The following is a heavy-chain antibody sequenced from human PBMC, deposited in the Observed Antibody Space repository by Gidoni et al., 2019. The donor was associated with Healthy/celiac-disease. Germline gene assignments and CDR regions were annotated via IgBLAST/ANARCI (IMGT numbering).Heavy chain of an antibody. CDR2: IYHSGST. CDR3: ARDTIVVVSKAYYYYGMDV. Sequence: QVQLQESGPGLVKPSGTLSLTCAVSGGSISSSNWWSWVRQPPGKGLEWIGEIYHSGSTNYNPSLKSRVTISVDKSKNQFSLKLSSVTAADTAVYYCARDTIVVVSKAYYYYGMDVWGQGTTVTVSS. V-gene: IGHV4-4*02. J-gene: IGHJ6*02. D-gene: IGHD3-22*01. CDR1: GGSISSSNW.